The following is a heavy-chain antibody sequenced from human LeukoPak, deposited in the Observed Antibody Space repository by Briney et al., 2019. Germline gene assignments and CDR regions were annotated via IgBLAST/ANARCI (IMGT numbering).Heavy chain of an antibody. D-gene: IGHD3-16*02. CDR3: ARIVDTHMDS. CDR1: GYTFTGYY. CDR2: INPNGGAT. Sequence: GASVKVSCKASGYTFTGYYMHWVRQAPGQGLEWMGWINPNGGATHYAQIFQGRVTMTRDTSISTAYMELSSLRSDDAAVYYCARIVDTHMDSWGQGTLVTVSS. V-gene: IGHV1-2*02. J-gene: IGHJ4*02.